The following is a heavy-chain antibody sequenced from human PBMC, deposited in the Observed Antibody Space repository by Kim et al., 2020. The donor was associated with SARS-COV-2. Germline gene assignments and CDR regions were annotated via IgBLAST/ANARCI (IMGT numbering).Heavy chain of an antibody. D-gene: IGHD2-15*01. CDR1: GFTFSSYA. CDR2: ISGSGGST. Sequence: GGSLRLSCAASGFTFSSYAMSWVRQAPGKGLEWVSAISGSGGSTYYADSVKGRFTISRDNSKNTLYLQMNSLRAEDTAVYYCAKDGDCSGGSCSQPTPDWGQGTLVTVSS. CDR3: AKDGDCSGGSCSQPTPD. J-gene: IGHJ4*02. V-gene: IGHV3-23*01.